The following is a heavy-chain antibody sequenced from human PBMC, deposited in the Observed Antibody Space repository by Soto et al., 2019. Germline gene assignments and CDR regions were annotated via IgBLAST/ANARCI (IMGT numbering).Heavy chain of an antibody. D-gene: IGHD3-3*01. Sequence: PSETLSLTCAVYGGSFSGYYWSWIRQPPGKGLEWIGEINHSGSTNYNPSLKSRVTISADTSKNQFSLKLSAVTAADTAVYYCECQGSRSGHYARREHYYYGMDVCGQGTTVTVS. CDR2: INHSGST. V-gene: IGHV4-34*01. CDR3: ECQGSRSGHYARREHYYYGMDV. CDR1: GGSFSGYY. J-gene: IGHJ6*02.